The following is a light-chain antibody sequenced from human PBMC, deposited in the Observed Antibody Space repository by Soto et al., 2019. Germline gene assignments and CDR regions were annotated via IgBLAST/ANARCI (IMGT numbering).Light chain of an antibody. CDR3: AVWDDGLNGRYV. CDR2: SNN. J-gene: IGLJ1*01. CDR1: SSNIGSNN. V-gene: IGLV1-44*01. Sequence: QSVLTQPPSASGTPGQRVTISCSGSSSNIGSNNVNWYQQFPGTAPKLLIYSNNQRPSGVPDRFSGSKSGTSASLAISGLQSEDEADYYCAVWDDGLNGRYVFGTGTKVTVL.